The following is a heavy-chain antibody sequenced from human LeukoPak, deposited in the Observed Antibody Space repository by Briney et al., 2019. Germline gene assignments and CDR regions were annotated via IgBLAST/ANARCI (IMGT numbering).Heavy chain of an antibody. CDR3: ARRLEGEPVIFDY. D-gene: IGHD3-16*01. CDR2: IYYSGST. Sequence: KSSETLSLTCTVSGGSISSSSYYWGWIRQPPGKGLEWIGSIYYSGSTYYNPSLKSRVTISVDTSKNQFSLKLSSVTAADTAVYYCARRLEGEPVIFDYWGQGTLVTVPS. J-gene: IGHJ4*02. V-gene: IGHV4-39*01. CDR1: GGSISSSSYY.